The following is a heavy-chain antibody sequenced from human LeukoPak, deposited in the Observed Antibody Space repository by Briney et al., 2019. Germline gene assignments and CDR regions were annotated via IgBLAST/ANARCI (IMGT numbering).Heavy chain of an antibody. D-gene: IGHD2/OR15-2a*01. CDR1: GGSFSGCY. CDR3: ARHAGDCNANDCLNWFDP. J-gene: IGHJ5*02. V-gene: IGHV4-34*01. CDR2: INHSGST. Sequence: SEALSLTCAVYGGSFSGCYWSWIRQPPGKGLEWIGEINHSGSTNYNPSLKSRVIVSLDMSKNQFSLKLSSVTAADTAVYYCARHAGDCNANDCLNWFDPWGQGTLVTVSS.